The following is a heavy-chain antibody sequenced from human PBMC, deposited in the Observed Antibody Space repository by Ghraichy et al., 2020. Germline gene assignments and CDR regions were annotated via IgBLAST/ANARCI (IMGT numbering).Heavy chain of an antibody. CDR3: AKECGITMVRGYGMDV. D-gene: IGHD3-10*01. CDR2: ISWDGGST. CDR1: GFTIDDYT. J-gene: IGHJ6*02. V-gene: IGHV3-43*01. Sequence: GGSLRLSCAASGFTIDDYTMHWVRHAPGKGLEWVSLISWDGGSTYYADSVKGRFTISRDNSKNSLYLQMNSLRTEDTALYYCAKECGITMVRGYGMDVWGQGTTVTVSS.